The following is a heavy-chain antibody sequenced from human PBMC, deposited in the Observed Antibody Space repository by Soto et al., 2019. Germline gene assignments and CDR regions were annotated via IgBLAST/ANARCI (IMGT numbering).Heavy chain of an antibody. D-gene: IGHD2-8*01. Sequence: SETLSLTCAVYGGSFSGYYWSWIRQPPGKGLEWIGEINHSGSTDYNPSLKSRVTISVDTSKNQFSLKLSSVTAADTAVYYCARDSWNIVLISGFDPWGQGTLVTVSS. CDR1: GGSFSGYY. CDR3: ARDSWNIVLISGFDP. V-gene: IGHV4-34*01. J-gene: IGHJ5*02. CDR2: INHSGST.